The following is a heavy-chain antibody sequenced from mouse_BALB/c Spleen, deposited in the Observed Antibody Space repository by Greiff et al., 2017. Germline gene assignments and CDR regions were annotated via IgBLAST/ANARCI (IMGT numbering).Heavy chain of an antibody. CDR1: GYTFTSYW. D-gene: IGHD2-3*01. Sequence: VQVVESGAELAKPGASVKMSCKASGYTFTSYWMHWVKQRPGQGLEWIGYINPSTGYTEYNQKFKDKATLTADKSSSTAYMQLSSLTSEDSAVYYCANDGTMDYWGQGTSVTVSS. V-gene: IGHV1-7*01. J-gene: IGHJ4*01. CDR2: INPSTGYT. CDR3: ANDGTMDY.